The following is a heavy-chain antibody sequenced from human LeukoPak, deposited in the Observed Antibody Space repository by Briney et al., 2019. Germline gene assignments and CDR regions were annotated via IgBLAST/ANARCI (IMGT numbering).Heavy chain of an antibody. V-gene: IGHV4-39*07. J-gene: IGHJ4*02. CDR3: ARGQDTTMAHFDY. CDR2: SNHDGTT. Sequence: SETLSLTCTVSGVTVSSSSYDWGWIGQPPGKGLECIGTSNHDGTTYHYPAPKRRGTITSATSKNLFSLKLRSDTAAETADDYGARGQDTTMAHFDYWGQGTLVTVSS. CDR1: GVTVSSSSYD. D-gene: IGHD5-24*01.